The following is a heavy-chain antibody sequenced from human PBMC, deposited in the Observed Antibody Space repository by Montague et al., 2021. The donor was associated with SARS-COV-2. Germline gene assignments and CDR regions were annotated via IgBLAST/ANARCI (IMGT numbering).Heavy chain of an antibody. CDR3: ARHLHANRWAWGNFCNPH. CDR2: INYSGNX. V-gene: IGHV4-39*01. J-gene: IGHJ4*02. D-gene: IGHD1-14*01. Sequence: SETLSLTCIVSGDSISNSYYYWVWIRPPTGKGLEWFGNINYSGNXXPTLSVKSRLTISLATSRNQFSLKLTSATAADTAVYYCARHLHANRWAWGNFCNPHWGQGTLVTVSS. CDR1: GDSISNSYYY.